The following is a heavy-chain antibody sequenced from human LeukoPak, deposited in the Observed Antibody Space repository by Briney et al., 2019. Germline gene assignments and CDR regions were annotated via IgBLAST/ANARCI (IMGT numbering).Heavy chain of an antibody. D-gene: IGHD3-22*01. J-gene: IGHJ4*02. V-gene: IGHV1-18*01. CDR1: GYTFTSYG. CDR2: ISAYNGNT. CDR3: ATVVDYYDSSPNWWGY. Sequence: ASVKVSCKASGYTFTSYGISWVRQAPGQGLEWMGWISAYNGNTNYAQKLQGRVTMTEDTSTDTAYMELSSLRSEDTAVYYCATVVDYYDSSPNWWGYWGQGTLVTVSS.